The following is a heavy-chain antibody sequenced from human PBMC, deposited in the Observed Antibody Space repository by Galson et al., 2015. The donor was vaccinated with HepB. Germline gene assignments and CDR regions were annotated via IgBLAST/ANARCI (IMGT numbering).Heavy chain of an antibody. CDR2: IIPIFGIA. CDR1: GGTFSSYA. J-gene: IGHJ6*02. D-gene: IGHD2-15*01. V-gene: IGHV1-69*13. CDR3: ARGIVVVVAATHYYGMGV. Sequence: SVKVSCKASGGTFSSYAISWVRQAPGQGLEWMGGIIPIFGIANYAQKFQGRVTITADESTSTAYMELSSLRSEDTAVYYCARGIVVVVAATHYYGMGVWGQGTTVTVSS.